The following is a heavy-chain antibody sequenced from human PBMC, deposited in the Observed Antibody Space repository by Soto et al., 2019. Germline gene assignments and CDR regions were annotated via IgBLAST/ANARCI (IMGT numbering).Heavy chain of an antibody. CDR1: RFTFSAYA. Sequence: EVQLLESGGGVVQPGRSLRLSCAASRFTFSAYAMSWVRQAPGKGLEWVSVISGSGDATYYADSVKGRFTISRDNSKNTLYLQMNSLRAEDTAVYYCARQGYSTTWYLKYWGQGTLVTVSS. CDR2: ISGSGDAT. CDR3: ARQGYSTTWYLKY. J-gene: IGHJ4*02. V-gene: IGHV3-23*01. D-gene: IGHD6-13*01.